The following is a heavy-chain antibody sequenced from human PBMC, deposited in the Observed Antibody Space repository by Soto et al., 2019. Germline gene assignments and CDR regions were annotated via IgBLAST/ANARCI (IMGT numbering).Heavy chain of an antibody. J-gene: IGHJ6*02. Sequence: ASVKVSCKASGYTFTSYGISWVRQAPGQGLEWMGWISAYNGNTNYAQKLQGRVTMTTDTSTSTAYMELRSLRSDDTAVYYCARYLLRYFDWLSGGMDVCGQGTTVTFSS. D-gene: IGHD3-9*01. CDR2: ISAYNGNT. CDR3: ARYLLRYFDWLSGGMDV. CDR1: GYTFTSYG. V-gene: IGHV1-18*01.